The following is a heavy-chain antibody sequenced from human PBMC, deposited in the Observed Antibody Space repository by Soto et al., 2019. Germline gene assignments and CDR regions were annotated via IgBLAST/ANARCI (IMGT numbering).Heavy chain of an antibody. CDR1: GGSFSGYY. V-gene: IGHV4-34*01. CDR2: INHSGST. CDR3: ARGWGALFDY. Sequence: QVQLQQWGAGLLKPSETLSLTCAVYGGSFSGYYWNWIRQAPGKGLEWIGEINHSGSTNYNPSLKSRVTISVDPSKNQFPLKLSSVTAADTAVYYCARGWGALFDYWGQGALVTVSS. J-gene: IGHJ4*02. D-gene: IGHD7-27*01.